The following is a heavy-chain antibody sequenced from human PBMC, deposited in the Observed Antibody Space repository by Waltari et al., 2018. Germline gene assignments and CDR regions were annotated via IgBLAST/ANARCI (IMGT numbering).Heavy chain of an antibody. CDR3: AREGSGSSWLFDY. D-gene: IGHD6-13*01. V-gene: IGHV1-24*01. CDR1: GYTLTELS. J-gene: IGHJ4*02. Sequence: QVQLVQSGAEVKKPGASVKVSCKVSGYTLTELSMHWVRQAPGKGLEWMGGFDPEDGNTNYAQKLQGRVTMTTDTSTSTAYMELRSLRSDDTAVYYCAREGSGSSWLFDYWGQGTLVTVSS. CDR2: FDPEDGNT.